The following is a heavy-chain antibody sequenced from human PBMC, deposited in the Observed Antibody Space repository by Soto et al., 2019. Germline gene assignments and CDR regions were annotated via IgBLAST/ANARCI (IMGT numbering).Heavy chain of an antibody. Sequence: GVSLRLSCAASGFTFSSYGMHWVRQAPGKGLEWVAVIWYDGSNKYYADSVKGRFTISRDNSKNTLYLQMNSLRAEDTAVYYCARPYSNRHYYYYYMDVWGKGTTVTVSS. D-gene: IGHD4-4*01. CDR2: IWYDGSNK. CDR3: ARPYSNRHYYYYYMDV. CDR1: GFTFSSYG. V-gene: IGHV3-33*01. J-gene: IGHJ6*03.